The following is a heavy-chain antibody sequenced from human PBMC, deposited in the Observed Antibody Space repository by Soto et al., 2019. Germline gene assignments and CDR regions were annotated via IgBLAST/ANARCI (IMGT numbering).Heavy chain of an antibody. CDR2: RNRNSGNT. Sequence: QVQLVQSGAEVKKPGASVKVSCKATGYTFTSYNINWVRQATGQGLEWMGWRNRNSGNTGYAQKFQGRVTMTRNTSISTAYMELSSLRSEDTAVYYCAIVDILTGLTLDYWGQGTLVTVSS. D-gene: IGHD3-9*01. J-gene: IGHJ4*02. CDR1: GYTFTSYN. V-gene: IGHV1-8*01. CDR3: AIVDILTGLTLDY.